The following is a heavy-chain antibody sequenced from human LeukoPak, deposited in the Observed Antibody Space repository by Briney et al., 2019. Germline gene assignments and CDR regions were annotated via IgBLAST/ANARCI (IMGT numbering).Heavy chain of an antibody. V-gene: IGHV5-51*01. CDR1: GSRFRNDW. CDR2: IFPGDSHT. D-gene: IGHD1-26*01. J-gene: IGHJ3*02. Sequence: GGSLQISCQGSGSRFRNDWSGWVRRVPGKGRGGRGIIFPGDSHTRYSPSFQGQVTISADKSISTAYLQWSSLKASDSAMYYCARLSPYSGSYLGAFDIWGQGTMVTVSS. CDR3: ARLSPYSGSYLGAFDI.